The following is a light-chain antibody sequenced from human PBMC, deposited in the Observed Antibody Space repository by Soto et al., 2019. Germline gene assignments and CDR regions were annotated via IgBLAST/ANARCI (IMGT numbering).Light chain of an antibody. CDR1: SSDVGGYDY. CDR2: EVT. J-gene: IGLJ1*01. Sequence: QSALTQPASVSGSPGQSITISCTGTSSDVGGYDYVSWFQQHPGKAPKLLIYEVTTRASGVSSRVSGSKSGNTASLTISGLRAEDEADYYCSSYSSSKTTFVFGPGTKVTVL. V-gene: IGLV2-14*01. CDR3: SSYSSSKTTFV.